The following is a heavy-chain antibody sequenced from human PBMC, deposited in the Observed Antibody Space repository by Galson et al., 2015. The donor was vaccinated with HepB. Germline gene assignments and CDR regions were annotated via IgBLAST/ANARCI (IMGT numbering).Heavy chain of an antibody. CDR1: GGTFSSYA. V-gene: IGHV1-69*01. CDR2: IIPIFGTA. D-gene: IGHD6-13*01. J-gene: IGHJ6*02. CDR3: APGIAAAGTGYYYYYGMDV. Sequence: SCKASGGTFSSYAISWVRQAPGQGLEWMGGIIPIFGTANYAQKFQGRVTITADESTSTAYMELSSLRSEDTAVYYCAPGIAAAGTGYYYYYGMDVWGQGTTVTVSS.